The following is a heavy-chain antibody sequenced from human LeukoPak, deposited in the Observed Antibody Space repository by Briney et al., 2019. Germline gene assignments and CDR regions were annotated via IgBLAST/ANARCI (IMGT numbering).Heavy chain of an antibody. Sequence: SETLSLTCAVDSGSFSGYYWSWIRQPPGKGLEWIGEINHSESTNYNPSLKSRVSISVDTSKYQFSLKLSSVTAADTGVYYCAQAAQYDSSGYYSLNNWFDPWGQGTLVTVSS. CDR3: AQAAQYDSSGYYSLNNWFDP. V-gene: IGHV4-34*01. CDR1: SGSFSGYY. CDR2: INHSEST. J-gene: IGHJ5*02. D-gene: IGHD3-22*01.